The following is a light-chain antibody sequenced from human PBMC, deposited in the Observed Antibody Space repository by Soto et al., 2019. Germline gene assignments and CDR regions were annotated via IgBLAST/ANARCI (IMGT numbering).Light chain of an antibody. V-gene: IGKV1-6*01. CDR1: QGISND. J-gene: IGKJ1*01. CDR3: LQDYNFPLT. Sequence: AIQMTQSPSSLSASVGDRVTITSRASQGISNDLGWYQQKPGKAPKLLIYAASSLQSGVPSRFSGSGSGTDFTLTISSLQPEDFATYYCLQDYNFPLTVGQGTKVEIK. CDR2: AAS.